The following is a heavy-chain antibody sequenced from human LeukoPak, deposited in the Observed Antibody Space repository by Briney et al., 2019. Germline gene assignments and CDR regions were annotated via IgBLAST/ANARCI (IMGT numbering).Heavy chain of an antibody. D-gene: IGHD2-15*01. V-gene: IGHV4-39*07. CDR2: IYYSGST. Sequence: SETLSLTCTVSGGSISSSSYYWGWIRQPPGKGLEWIGSIYYSGSTYYNPSLKSRVTISVDTSKNQFSLKLSSVTAADTAVYYCAILGYCSGGSCYPAEYFQHWGQGTLVTVSS. CDR3: AILGYCSGGSCYPAEYFQH. J-gene: IGHJ1*01. CDR1: GGSISSSSYY.